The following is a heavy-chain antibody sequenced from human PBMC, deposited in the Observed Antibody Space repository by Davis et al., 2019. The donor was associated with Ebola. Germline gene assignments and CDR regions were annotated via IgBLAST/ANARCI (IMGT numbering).Heavy chain of an antibody. J-gene: IGHJ4*02. D-gene: IGHD7-27*01. CDR1: GFTFSSYA. Sequence: GESLKISCAASGFTFSSYAMSWVRQAPGKGLEWVSAISGSGGSTYYADSVKGRFTISRDNSKNTLYLQMNSLSAEDTAIYYCAKGTGSDYWGQGTLVTVSS. CDR2: ISGSGGST. V-gene: IGHV3-23*01. CDR3: AKGTGSDY.